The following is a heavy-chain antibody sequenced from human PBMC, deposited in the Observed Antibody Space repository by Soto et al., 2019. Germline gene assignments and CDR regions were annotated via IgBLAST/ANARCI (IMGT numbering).Heavy chain of an antibody. CDR2: VSIGGST. Sequence: DVQLLESGGGLVQPEGSLRLSCAASGFTFSSYVMDWVRQGPGKGLEWVAVVSIGGSTHYADSVRGRFTISRDNSKNTLSLQMNSLTAEDTAVYFCAKRRGAGGHFDYWGQGALVTVSS. CDR3: AKRRGAGGHFDY. J-gene: IGHJ4*02. D-gene: IGHD2-15*01. V-gene: IGHV3-23*01. CDR1: GFTFSSYV.